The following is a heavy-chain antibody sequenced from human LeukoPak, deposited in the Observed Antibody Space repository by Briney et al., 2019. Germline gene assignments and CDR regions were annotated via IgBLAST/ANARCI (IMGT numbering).Heavy chain of an antibody. CDR2: ISSGGTTK. CDR3: ARGPWVRSGYNFDY. CDR1: GFTFRSYN. Sequence: GGSLRLSCAASGFTFRSYNMNWVRQAPGKGLEWVSYISSGGTTKYYADSVTGRFTISRDNAKNSLFLQMNSLRDEDTAVYYCARGPWVRSGYNFDYWGQGTLVTVSS. D-gene: IGHD3-22*01. V-gene: IGHV3-48*02. J-gene: IGHJ4*02.